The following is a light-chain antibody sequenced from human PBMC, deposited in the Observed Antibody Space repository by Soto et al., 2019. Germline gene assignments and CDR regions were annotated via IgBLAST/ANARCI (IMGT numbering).Light chain of an antibody. Sequence: QSALTQPASVSGSPGQSITISCTGTSSDVGGYNYVSWYQQHPGKAPQLMIYDVSNRPSGVSNRFSGSKSGNTPSLTISGLQAEDEADYYCSSYTSSSTRVFGGGTKLTVL. J-gene: IGLJ2*01. CDR1: SSDVGGYNY. CDR2: DVS. CDR3: SSYTSSSTRV. V-gene: IGLV2-14*01.